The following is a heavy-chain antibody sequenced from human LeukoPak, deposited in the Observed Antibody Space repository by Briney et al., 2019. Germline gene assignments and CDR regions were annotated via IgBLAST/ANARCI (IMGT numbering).Heavy chain of an antibody. CDR3: ASYQNLYGACDY. CDR2: INHSGST. CDR1: GGSFSGYY. J-gene: IGHJ4*02. Sequence: PSETLSLTCAVYGGSFSGYYWSWIRQPPGKGLEWIGEINHSGSTNYNPSLKSRVTISVDTSKNQFSLKLSSVTAADTAVYYCASYQNLYGACDYWGQGTLVTVSS. D-gene: IGHD4-17*01. V-gene: IGHV4-34*01.